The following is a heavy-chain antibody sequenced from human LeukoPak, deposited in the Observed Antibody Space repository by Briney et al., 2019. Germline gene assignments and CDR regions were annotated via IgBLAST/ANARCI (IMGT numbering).Heavy chain of an antibody. Sequence: PGGSLRLSCAASGFTFSDYYMSWIRQAPGKGLEWVSYISSSGSTIYYADSVKGRFTISRDNAKNSLYLQVNSLRAEDTAVYYCVREAAATLFDYWGQGTLVTVSS. D-gene: IGHD1-26*01. CDR2: ISSSGSTI. CDR3: VREAAATLFDY. V-gene: IGHV3-11*04. J-gene: IGHJ4*02. CDR1: GFTFSDYY.